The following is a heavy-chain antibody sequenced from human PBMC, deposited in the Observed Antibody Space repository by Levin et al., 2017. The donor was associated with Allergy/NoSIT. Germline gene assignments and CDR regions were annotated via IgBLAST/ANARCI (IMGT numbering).Heavy chain of an antibody. D-gene: IGHD4-17*01. CDR3: ADLGADY. Sequence: LSLTCAASGFTFSNTWMEWVRQGPGGGLVWVAHINTDGSLTTYADSVKGRFTISRDNAKNTVYLQMNSLGVEDTALYYWADLGADYWGHGTLVTVSS. V-gene: IGHV3-74*03. CDR2: INTDGSLT. CDR1: GFTFSNTW. J-gene: IGHJ4*01.